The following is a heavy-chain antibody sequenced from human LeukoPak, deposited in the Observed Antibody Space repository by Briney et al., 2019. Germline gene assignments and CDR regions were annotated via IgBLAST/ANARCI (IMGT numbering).Heavy chain of an antibody. CDR2: ISYSGTT. CDR3: ARDPDFWSGYYNFDY. J-gene: IGHJ4*02. D-gene: IGHD3-3*01. CDR1: GDSISSRSAY. Sequence: KPSETLSLTCTVSGDSISSRSAYWGWIRQPPGKGLEWIGSISYSGTTYYNPSLKSRVTISVDTSKNQFSLKLSSVTAADTAVYYCARDPDFWSGYYNFDYWGQGTLVTVSS. V-gene: IGHV4-39*07.